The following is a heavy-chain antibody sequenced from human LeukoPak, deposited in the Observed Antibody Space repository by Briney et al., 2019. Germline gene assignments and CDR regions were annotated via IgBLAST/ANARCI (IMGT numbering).Heavy chain of an antibody. D-gene: IGHD1-1*01. Sequence: SETLSLTCSVSGGSISNFYWSWIRQPPGKGLEWIGCIYDSGSTNYNPSLKSRVTISVDTSKNQFSLRLSSVTAADTAVYYCATWRTAKTGFDYWGQGTLVTVSS. CDR1: GGSISNFY. CDR2: IYDSGST. V-gene: IGHV4-4*08. CDR3: ATWRTAKTGFDY. J-gene: IGHJ4*02.